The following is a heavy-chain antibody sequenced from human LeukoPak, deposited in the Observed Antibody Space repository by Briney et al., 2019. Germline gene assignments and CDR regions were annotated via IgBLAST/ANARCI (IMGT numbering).Heavy chain of an antibody. V-gene: IGHV1-46*01. CDR1: TYIFTSYY. CDR3: AREGDGYKKFDY. J-gene: IGHJ4*02. Sequence: GASVKASCKASTYIFTSYYIHWVRQAPGQGLEWMGLINHTDDSTSYAQKFQGRGSVTRDTSTSTVYMELSSLRSEDTAVYYCAREGDGYKKFDYWAQGILVTVSS. CDR2: INHTDDST. D-gene: IGHD5-24*01.